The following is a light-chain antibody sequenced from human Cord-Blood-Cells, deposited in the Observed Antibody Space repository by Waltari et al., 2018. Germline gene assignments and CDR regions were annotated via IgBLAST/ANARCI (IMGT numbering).Light chain of an antibody. CDR1: QSVLYSSNNKNY. CDR2: WAS. V-gene: IGKV4-1*01. Sequence: DIVMTQSPDSLAVSLGERATLNCKSSQSVLYSSNNKNYLAWYQQKPGQPPKLLIYWASPRESGVPDRFSGSGSGADFTLTISSLQAEDVAVYYCQQYYSTPLTFGGGTKVEIK. J-gene: IGKJ4*01. CDR3: QQYYSTPLT.